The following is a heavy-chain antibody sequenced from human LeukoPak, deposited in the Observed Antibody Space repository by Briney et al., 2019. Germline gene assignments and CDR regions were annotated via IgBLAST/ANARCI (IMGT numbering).Heavy chain of an antibody. CDR2: ISGSGGST. CDR1: GFTFSSYA. J-gene: IGHJ4*02. D-gene: IGHD3-10*01. Sequence: GGSLRLSCAASGFTFSSYAMSWVRQAPGKGLEWVSAISGSGGSTYYADSVKGRFTISRDNSKNTLYLQMNSLRAEDTAVYYCAKGVRWFGPNYYFDYWDQGTLVTVSS. CDR3: AKGVRWFGPNYYFDY. V-gene: IGHV3-23*01.